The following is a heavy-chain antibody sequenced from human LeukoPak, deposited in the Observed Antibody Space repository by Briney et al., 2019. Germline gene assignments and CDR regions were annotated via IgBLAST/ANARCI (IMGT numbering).Heavy chain of an antibody. D-gene: IGHD4-23*01. CDR1: GYTLTDYY. CDR2: INAGKGNT. V-gene: IGHV1/OR15-3*02. J-gene: IGHJ4*02. Sequence: ASVKVSCKASGYTLTDYYMHWVRQAPGQGLEWMGWINAGKGNTKYSQKFQGRVTITRDTSASTAYMELSSLRSEDTAVYYCARGGYGGPSNYWGQGTLVTVSS. CDR3: ARGGYGGPSNY.